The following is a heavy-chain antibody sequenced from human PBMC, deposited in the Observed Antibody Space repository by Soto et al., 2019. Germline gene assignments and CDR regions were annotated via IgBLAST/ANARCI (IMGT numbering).Heavy chain of an antibody. CDR2: IVVGSANT. Sequence: SVKVSCKASGSTFGSSAVQWVRQARGQRPEWIGLIVVGSANTFYAQKFQERVSITRDMSTRTAYMELSSLRSEDTALYYCATSRPDYGMDVWGQGTTVTVSS. J-gene: IGHJ6*01. V-gene: IGHV1-58*01. CDR1: GSTFGSSA. CDR3: ATSRPDYGMDV.